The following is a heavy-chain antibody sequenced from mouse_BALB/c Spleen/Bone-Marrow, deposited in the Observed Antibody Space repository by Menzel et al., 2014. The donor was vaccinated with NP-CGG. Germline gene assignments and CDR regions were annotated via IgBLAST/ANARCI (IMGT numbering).Heavy chain of an antibody. J-gene: IGHJ2*01. CDR1: GFNIKDYY. CDR3: NEGYGNYGY. CDR2: IDPENGDT. D-gene: IGHD2-10*02. Sequence: VQLKESGAELVRSGASVKLFCTASGFNIKDYYMHWVKQRPEQGLEWIGWIDPENGDTEYAPKFQGKATMTADTSSNTAYLQLSSLTSEDTAVYYCNEGYGNYGYWGQGTTLTVSS. V-gene: IGHV14-4*02.